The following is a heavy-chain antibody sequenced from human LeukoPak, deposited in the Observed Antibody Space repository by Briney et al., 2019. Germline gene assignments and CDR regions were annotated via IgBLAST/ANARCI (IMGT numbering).Heavy chain of an antibody. Sequence: SETLSLTCTVSGGSISSYYWSWIRRPPGKGLEWIGYIYYSGSTNYNPSLKSRVTISVDTSKNQFSLKLSSVTAADTAVYYCARDGRTYYFDYWGQGTLVTVSS. CDR2: IYYSGST. CDR3: ARDGRTYYFDY. D-gene: IGHD2-15*01. CDR1: GGSISSYY. V-gene: IGHV4-59*01. J-gene: IGHJ4*02.